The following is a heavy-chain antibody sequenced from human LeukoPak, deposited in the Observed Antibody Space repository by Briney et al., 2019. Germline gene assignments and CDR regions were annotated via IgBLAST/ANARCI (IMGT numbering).Heavy chain of an antibody. CDR2: ISGSGGST. J-gene: IGHJ3*02. V-gene: IGHV3-23*01. D-gene: IGHD1-26*01. CDR3: ARGRWELRDI. CDR1: GFTFSTYG. Sequence: GGSLRLSCAASGFTFSTYGMSWVRQAPGKGLEWVSGISGSGGSTHYADSVKGRFTISRDNAKNSLYLQMNSLRAEDTALYYCARGRWELRDIWGQGTMVTVSS.